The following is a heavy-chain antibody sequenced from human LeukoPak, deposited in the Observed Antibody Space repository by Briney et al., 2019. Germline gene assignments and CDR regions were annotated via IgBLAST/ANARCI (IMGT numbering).Heavy chain of an antibody. CDR2: ISYDGSNK. Sequence: GGSLRFSCAASGFTFSSYAMHWVRQAPGKGLEWVAVISYDGSNKYYADSVKGRFTISRDNSKNTLYLQMNSLRAEDTAVYYCARDRSLFWSGYPGGWFDPWGQGTLVTVSS. J-gene: IGHJ5*02. CDR3: ARDRSLFWSGYPGGWFDP. V-gene: IGHV3-30-3*01. D-gene: IGHD3-3*01. CDR1: GFTFSSYA.